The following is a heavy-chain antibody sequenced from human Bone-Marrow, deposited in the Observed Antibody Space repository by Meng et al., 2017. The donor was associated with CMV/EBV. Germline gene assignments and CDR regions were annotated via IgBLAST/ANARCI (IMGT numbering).Heavy chain of an antibody. CDR3: AKSLYSSSWGIFDY. CDR2: ISWDGGST. J-gene: IGHJ4*02. Sequence: GGSLRLSCAASGFTFDDYTMHWVRQAPGKGLEWVSLISWDGGSTYYADSVKGRFTISRDNSKNSLYLQMNSLRTADTALYYCAKSLYSSSWGIFDYWGQGTRVTVSS. V-gene: IGHV3-43*01. D-gene: IGHD6-13*01. CDR1: GFTFDDYT.